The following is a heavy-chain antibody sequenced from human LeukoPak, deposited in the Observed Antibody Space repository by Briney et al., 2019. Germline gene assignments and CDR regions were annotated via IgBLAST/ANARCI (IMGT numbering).Heavy chain of an antibody. CDR1: GYSISSGYY. CDR2: IYHSGST. D-gene: IGHD1-26*01. V-gene: IGHV4-38-2*01. J-gene: IGHJ6*03. CDR3: ASSELTYYYYYYMDV. Sequence: PSETLSLTCAVSGYSISSGYYWGWIRPPPGKGLEWIGSIYHSGSTYYNPSLKSRVTISVDTSKNQFSLKLTSVPAADTAVYYCASSELTYYYYYYMDVWGKGTTVTVSS.